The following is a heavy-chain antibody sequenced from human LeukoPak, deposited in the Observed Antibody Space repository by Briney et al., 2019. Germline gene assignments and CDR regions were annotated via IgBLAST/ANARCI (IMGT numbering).Heavy chain of an antibody. J-gene: IGHJ3*02. V-gene: IGHV3-48*01. Sequence: PGGSLRLSCAASGFTFSSYSMNWVRQAPGKGLEWVSYISSSSTIYYADSVKGRFTISRDNAKNSLYLQMNSLKAEDTAVYYCARDAQNWGDAFDSWGQGTMVTVSS. CDR2: ISSSSTI. D-gene: IGHD7-27*01. CDR1: GFTFSSYS. CDR3: ARDAQNWGDAFDS.